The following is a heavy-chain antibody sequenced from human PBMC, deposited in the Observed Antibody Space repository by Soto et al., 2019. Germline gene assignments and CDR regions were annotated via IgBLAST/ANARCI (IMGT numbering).Heavy chain of an antibody. D-gene: IGHD2-15*01. V-gene: IGHV1-2*02. J-gene: IGHJ3*02. CDR3: ARDLGRDCSGGSCYYRAFDI. Sequence: QVQLVQSGAEVKKPGASVKVSCKASGYTFTGYYMHWVRQAPGQGLEWMGWINPNSGGTNYAQKFQGRDTMTRDTSISTAYMELSRLRSDDTAVYYCARDLGRDCSGGSCYYRAFDIWGQGTMVTVSS. CDR2: INPNSGGT. CDR1: GYTFTGYY.